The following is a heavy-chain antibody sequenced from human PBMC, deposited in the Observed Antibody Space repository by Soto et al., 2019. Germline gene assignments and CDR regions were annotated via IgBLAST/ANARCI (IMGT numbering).Heavy chain of an antibody. CDR1: GFTFDDYA. D-gene: IGHD6-13*01. CDR2: ISWNSGSI. V-gene: IGHV3-9*01. CDR3: AKEAAAGPH. Sequence: PGGSLRLSCAASGFTFDDYAMHWVRQAPGKGLEWVSGISWNSGSIGYADSVKGRFTISRDNAKNSLYLQMNSPRAEDTALYYCAKEAAAGPHWGQGTLVTVSS. J-gene: IGHJ4*02.